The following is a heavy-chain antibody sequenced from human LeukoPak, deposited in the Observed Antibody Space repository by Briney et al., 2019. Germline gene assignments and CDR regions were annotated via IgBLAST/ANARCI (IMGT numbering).Heavy chain of an antibody. V-gene: IGHV3-23*01. CDR2: LIGSSGST. Sequence: PGGSLRLSCAASGFTSTKYAMNWVRQAPGKGLEWVSVLIGSSGSTDYADSVKGRFTVSRDISKNTLFLQMNSLRAEDTAIYYCAKGASDYIEIAYFDSWGQGTLVTVSS. D-gene: IGHD5-12*01. J-gene: IGHJ4*02. CDR3: AKGASDYIEIAYFDS. CDR1: GFTSTKYA.